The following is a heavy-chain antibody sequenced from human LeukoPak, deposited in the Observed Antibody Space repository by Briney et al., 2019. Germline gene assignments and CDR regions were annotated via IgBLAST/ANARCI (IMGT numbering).Heavy chain of an antibody. J-gene: IGHJ4*02. CDR3: ARVVYYYDSSGYEY. CDR2: INPNSGGT. V-gene: IGHV1-2*06. Sequence: ASVKVSCKASGYTFTGHYMRWVRQAPGQGLEWMGRINPNSGGTNYAQKFQGRVTMTRDTSISTAYMELSRLRSDDTAVYYCARVVYYYDSSGYEYWGQGTLVTVSS. CDR1: GYTFTGHY. D-gene: IGHD3-22*01.